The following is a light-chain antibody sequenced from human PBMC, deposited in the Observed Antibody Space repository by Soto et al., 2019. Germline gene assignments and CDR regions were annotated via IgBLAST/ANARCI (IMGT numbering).Light chain of an antibody. J-gene: IGKJ1*01. V-gene: IGKV1-5*01. CDR3: QQYHSYCSWT. Sequence: DIQMTQSPSTLSASVGDRVTITCRASQSISFYLAWYQQKSGKAPKVLIYDVSTLESGVPSRFSGSGSGTEFTLTISSLQPDDFATYYCQQYHSYCSWTFGQGTKVEIK. CDR1: QSISFY. CDR2: DVS.